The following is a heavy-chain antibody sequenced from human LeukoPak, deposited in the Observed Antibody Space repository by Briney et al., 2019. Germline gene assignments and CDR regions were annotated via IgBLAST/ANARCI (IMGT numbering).Heavy chain of an antibody. D-gene: IGHD2-2*01. CDR1: GFTFDDYA. J-gene: IGHJ5*02. CDR2: LSDRGGGT. Sequence: GGSLRLSCAASGFTFDDYAMHWVRQAPGKGLEWVSTLSDRGGGTFYADSVKGRFTISRDNSRNTLYLQMHSLRVEDTAVYYCAKDRPYISSWYGCSTPWGQGTLVTVSS. V-gene: IGHV3-23*01. CDR3: AKDRPYISSWYGCSTP.